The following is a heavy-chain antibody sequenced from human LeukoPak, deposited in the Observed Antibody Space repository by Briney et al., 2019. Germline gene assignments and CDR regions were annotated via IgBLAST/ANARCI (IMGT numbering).Heavy chain of an antibody. V-gene: IGHV4-34*01. CDR1: GGSFSGYY. CDR3: ARALRLGYSYGYTFNY. Sequence: PSETLSLTCAVYGGSFSGYYWSWIRQPPGKGLEWTGEINHSGSTNYNPSLKSRVTISVDTSKNQFSLKLSSVTAADTAVYYCARALRLGYSYGYTFNYWGQGTLVTVSS. J-gene: IGHJ4*02. D-gene: IGHD5-18*01. CDR2: INHSGST.